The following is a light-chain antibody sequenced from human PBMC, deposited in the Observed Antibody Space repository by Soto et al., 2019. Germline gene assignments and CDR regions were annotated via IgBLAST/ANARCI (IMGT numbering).Light chain of an antibody. Sequence: IQMTQSPSSLSASVGDRVTITFRASRGISPYLNWYQQKPGKAPKLLIYAESSLQSGVPSRFSGSGSETDFTLTISSLQPEDFATYSCQQSFSTAWTFGQGTKVDIK. CDR2: AES. V-gene: IGKV1-39*01. CDR3: QQSFSTAWT. CDR1: RGISPY. J-gene: IGKJ1*01.